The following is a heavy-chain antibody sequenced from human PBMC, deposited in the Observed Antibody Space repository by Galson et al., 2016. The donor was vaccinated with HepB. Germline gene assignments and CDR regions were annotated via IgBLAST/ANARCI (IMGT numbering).Heavy chain of an antibody. CDR2: ISFDGNHK. V-gene: IGHV3-30*18. CDR1: GFTFSSHG. CDR3: AKDGPSVGLLDY. Sequence: RSLRLSCAASGFTFSSHGMHWVRQALDKGLEWVAFISFDGNHKYYGDAVKGRITISRDNSKNTLFLQVNSLRGDDTAVYYCAKDGPSVGLLDYWGLGTVVAVSS. D-gene: IGHD1-26*01. J-gene: IGHJ4*02.